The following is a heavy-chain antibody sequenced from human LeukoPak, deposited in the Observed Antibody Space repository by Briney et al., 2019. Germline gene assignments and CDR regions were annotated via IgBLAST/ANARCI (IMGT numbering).Heavy chain of an antibody. CDR3: ARGRRYSYGY. D-gene: IGHD5-18*01. Sequence: SETLSLTCTVSGGSISSSSYYWSWIRQPPGKGLEWIGEINHSGSTNYNPSLKSRVTISVDTSKNQFSLKLSSVTAADTAVYYCARGRRYSYGYWGQGTLVTVSS. CDR1: GGSISSSSYY. V-gene: IGHV4-39*07. J-gene: IGHJ4*02. CDR2: INHSGST.